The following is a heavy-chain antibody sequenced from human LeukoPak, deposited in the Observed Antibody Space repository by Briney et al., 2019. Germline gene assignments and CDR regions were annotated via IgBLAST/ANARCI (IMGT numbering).Heavy chain of an antibody. V-gene: IGHV3-30-3*01. CDR2: ISYDGSNI. CDR3: ARDSSPPATVTTGWDAFDI. D-gene: IGHD4-17*01. J-gene: IGHJ3*02. Sequence: GGSLRLSCAASGFTFSSYAMHWVRQAPGKGLEWVAVISYDGSNIYYADSVKGRFTISRDNSKNTLYLQMNSLRAEDTAVYYCARDSSPPATVTTGWDAFDIWGQGTMVTVSS. CDR1: GFTFSSYA.